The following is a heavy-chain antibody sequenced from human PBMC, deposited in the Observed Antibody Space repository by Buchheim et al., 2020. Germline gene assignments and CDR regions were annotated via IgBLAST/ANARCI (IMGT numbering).Heavy chain of an antibody. Sequence: QLQLQESGPGLVKPSETLSLTCTVSGGSISSSTYYWGWIRQPPGRGLEWIGSIYYSGSTYYNPSLKSRVTMSVDTSKNHFPLKLSSVTAADTAVYYCARLFSSGWYGGRYFDYWGQGAL. V-gene: IGHV4-39*02. J-gene: IGHJ4*02. CDR2: IYYSGST. CDR3: ARLFSSGWYGGRYFDY. CDR1: GGSISSSTYY. D-gene: IGHD6-19*01.